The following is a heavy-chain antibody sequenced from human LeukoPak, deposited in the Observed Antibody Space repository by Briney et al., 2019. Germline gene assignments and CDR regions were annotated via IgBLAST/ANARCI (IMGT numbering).Heavy chain of an antibody. D-gene: IGHD5-18*01. CDR3: AKDLGGIYSYDWGTRFDY. Sequence: ASVKVSCKASGYTFTSYDINWVRQATGQGLEWMGWMNPNSGNTGYAQKFQGRVTITRNTSISTAYMELSSLRAEDTAVYYCAKDLGGIYSYDWGTRFDYWGQGTLVTVSS. V-gene: IGHV1-8*03. CDR1: GYTFTSYD. J-gene: IGHJ4*02. CDR2: MNPNSGNT.